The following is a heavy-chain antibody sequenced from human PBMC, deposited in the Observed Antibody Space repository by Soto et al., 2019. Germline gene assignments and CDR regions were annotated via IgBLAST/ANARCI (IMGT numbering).Heavy chain of an antibody. CDR2: VYHSGST. Sequence: TLSLPCAVSVGSISSGGYSWICIRQPPGKGLEWIGYVYHSGSTYYNPSLKSRVTISVDRSKNQFSLKLSSVTAADTAVYYCARVVHAELRWFDPWGQGTLVTVSS. D-gene: IGHD1-7*01. V-gene: IGHV4-30-2*01. J-gene: IGHJ5*02. CDR3: ARVVHAELRWFDP. CDR1: VGSISSGGYS.